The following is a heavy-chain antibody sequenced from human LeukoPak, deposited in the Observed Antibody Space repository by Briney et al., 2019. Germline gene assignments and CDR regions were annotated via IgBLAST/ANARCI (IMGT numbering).Heavy chain of an antibody. J-gene: IGHJ4*02. V-gene: IGHV4-59*11. CDR2: IYYSGST. CDR3: ARESAGMSYFDY. CDR1: GGSISSHY. Sequence: SETLSLTCTVSGGSISSHYWSWIREPPGRGVEWIGYIYYSGSTNYNPSLKSRVTISVDTSKNQFSLKLSSVTAADTAVYYCARESAGMSYFDYWGQGTLVTVSS.